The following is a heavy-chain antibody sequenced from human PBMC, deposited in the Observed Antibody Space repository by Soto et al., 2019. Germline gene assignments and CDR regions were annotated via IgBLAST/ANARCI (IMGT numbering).Heavy chain of an antibody. CDR2: TYYRSKWYY. CDR3: ARDRTYDYVRSGYPKPFEP. D-gene: IGHD3-22*01. CDR1: GDSVSSNNAA. V-gene: IGHV6-1*01. J-gene: IGHJ5*02. Sequence: QVQLQQSGPGLVKPSQTLSLTCAISGDSVSSNNAAWNWIRQSPSRGLEWLGRTYYRSKWYYNYSLSVKSRRTINPDTSKNQFSLQLDSLTSEDTAVYYCARDRTYDYVRSGYPKPFEPWGHGTLVTVSS.